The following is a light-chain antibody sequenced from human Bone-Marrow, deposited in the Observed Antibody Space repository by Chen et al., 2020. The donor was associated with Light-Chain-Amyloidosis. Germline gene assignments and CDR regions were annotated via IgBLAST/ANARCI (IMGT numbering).Light chain of an antibody. V-gene: IGLV8-61*01. J-gene: IGLJ3*02. CDR2: SKN. CDR3: VLYVGSGIWV. CDR1: SGSVSTNYY. Sequence: QTVVTQEPSFSVSPGGTVTLTCGLSSGSVSTNYYPAWYQQTPGQAPRTLIYSKNTRSSGVPDRFSGSILGNKAALTITGAQADDESDYYCVLYVGSGIWVFGGGTKLTVL.